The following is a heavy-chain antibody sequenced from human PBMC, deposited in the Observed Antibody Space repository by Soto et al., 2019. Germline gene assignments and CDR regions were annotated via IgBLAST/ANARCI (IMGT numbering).Heavy chain of an antibody. D-gene: IGHD1-26*01. CDR3: ARQKWEQPKWFDP. Sequence: QLQLQESGPGLVKPSETLSLTCSLSGGAISDARFYWGWIRQSPGRGLEWIGSIYYTGTTFFNPPLTSRVTISVDASETQFSLKLYSVTAAVTALYFCARQKWEQPKWFDPWGQGTLVIVSP. CDR2: IYYTGTT. CDR1: GGAISDARFY. J-gene: IGHJ5*02. V-gene: IGHV4-39*01.